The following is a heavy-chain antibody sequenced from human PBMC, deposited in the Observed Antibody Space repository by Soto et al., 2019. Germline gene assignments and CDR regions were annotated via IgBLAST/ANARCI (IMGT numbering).Heavy chain of an antibody. CDR3: ARGGSLNWYFDL. CDR2: INSDGSNT. CDR1: GFTFRSYW. Sequence: WGALRLSCAAPGFTFRSYWVHWVPQAPGKGLVWVSRINSDGSNTNYADSVKGRFTISRDNAKNTLYLQMNSLRAEDTAVYYCARGGSLNWYFDLWGRGTLVTVSS. V-gene: IGHV3-74*01. J-gene: IGHJ2*01. D-gene: IGHD1-26*01.